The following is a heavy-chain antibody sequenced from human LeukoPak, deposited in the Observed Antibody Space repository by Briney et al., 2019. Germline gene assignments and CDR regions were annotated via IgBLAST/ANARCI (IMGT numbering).Heavy chain of an antibody. J-gene: IGHJ4*02. V-gene: IGHV3-23*01. Sequence: GGSLRLSCAASAFTFSSYAMSWVRQAPGKGLEWVSALSGSGGSTFYADSVKGRFTISKDNSKNTLYLQMNSLRVEDTAVYYCARRSYALLYYFDYWGQGTLVTVSS. CDR1: AFTFSSYA. CDR2: LSGSGGST. CDR3: ARRSYALLYYFDY. D-gene: IGHD2-2*01.